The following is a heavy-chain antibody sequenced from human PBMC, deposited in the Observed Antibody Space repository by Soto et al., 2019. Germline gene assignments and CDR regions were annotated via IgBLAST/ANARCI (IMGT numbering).Heavy chain of an antibody. CDR2: IYYSGST. CDR1: GGSISSGGYY. J-gene: IGHJ2*01. CDR3: AGDSSSWYRYWYFDL. Sequence: QVQLQESGPGLVKPSQTLSLTCTVSGGSISSGGYYWSWIRQHPGKGREWIGYIYYSGSTYYNPSLKSRVTISVDTSKNQFSLKLSSVTAADTAVYYCAGDSSSWYRYWYFDLWGRGTLVTVSS. V-gene: IGHV4-31*03. D-gene: IGHD6-13*01.